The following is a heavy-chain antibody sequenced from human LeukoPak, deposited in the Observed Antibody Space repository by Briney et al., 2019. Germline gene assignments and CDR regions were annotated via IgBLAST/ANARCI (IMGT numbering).Heavy chain of an antibody. CDR3: ARGNDFWSGYPYYYGMDV. CDR1: GGSFSGYY. D-gene: IGHD3-3*01. CDR2: INHSGST. J-gene: IGHJ6*02. Sequence: SETLSLTCAVYGGSFSGYYWSWIRQPPGKGLEWIGEINHSGSTNYNPSLKSRVTISVDTSKNQFSLKLSSVTAADTAVYYCARGNDFWSGYPYYYGMDVWGQGTTVTVSS. V-gene: IGHV4-34*01.